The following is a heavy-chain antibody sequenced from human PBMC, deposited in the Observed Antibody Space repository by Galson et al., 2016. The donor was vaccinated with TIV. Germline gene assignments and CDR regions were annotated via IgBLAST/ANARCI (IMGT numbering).Heavy chain of an antibody. CDR3: ARSPGAVAGNGWFDP. J-gene: IGHJ5*02. Sequence: QSGAEVKKPGESLKISCKGSGYSFTTYWIGWVRQTPGKGLEWMGSIYPGDSDSSYSPSFEGQVTISADRSMKTAYLQWTSLKASDTAIYYCARSPGAVAGNGWFDPWGQGTLVTVSS. CDR2: IYPGDSDS. D-gene: IGHD6-19*01. V-gene: IGHV5-51*01. CDR1: GYSFTTYW.